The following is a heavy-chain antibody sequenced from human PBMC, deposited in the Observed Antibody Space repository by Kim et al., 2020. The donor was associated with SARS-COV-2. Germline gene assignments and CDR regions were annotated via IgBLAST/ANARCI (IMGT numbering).Heavy chain of an antibody. V-gene: IGHV3-30*18. J-gene: IGHJ4*02. D-gene: IGHD6-19*01. CDR2: ISYDGSNK. CDR3: AKGLREQWLAGDY. Sequence: GGSLRLSCAASGFTFSSYGMHWVRQAPGKGLEWVAVISYDGSNKYYADSVKGRFTISRDNSKNTLYLQMNSLRAEDTAVYYCAKGLREQWLAGDYWGQGTLVTVSS. CDR1: GFTFSSYG.